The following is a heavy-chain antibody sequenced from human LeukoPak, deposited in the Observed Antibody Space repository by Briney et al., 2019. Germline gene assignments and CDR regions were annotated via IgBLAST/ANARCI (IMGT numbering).Heavy chain of an antibody. J-gene: IGHJ3*02. CDR1: GGTFSSYA. D-gene: IGHD3-3*01. CDR3: ARQGGMTIFGVAKPGGAFGI. Sequence: GASVKVSCKASGGTFSSYAISWVRQAPGQGLEWMGTIIPIFGTTNYAQKLQGRVTITTDESTSTAYMELSSLRSEDTAVYYCARQGGMTIFGVAKPGGAFGIWGQGTLVTVSS. V-gene: IGHV1-69*05. CDR2: IIPIFGTT.